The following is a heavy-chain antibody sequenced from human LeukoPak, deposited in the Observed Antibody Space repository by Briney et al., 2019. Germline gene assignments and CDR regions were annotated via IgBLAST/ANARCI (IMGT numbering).Heavy chain of an antibody. Sequence: TASETLSLTCAVYGGSFSGYYWSWIRQPPGKGLEWIGEINHSGSTNYNPSLKSRVTISVDTSKNQFSLKLSSVTAADTAVYYCARGGYDFWSGYVPTNWFDPWGQGTLVTVSS. CDR1: GGSFSGYY. D-gene: IGHD3-3*01. CDR3: ARGGYDFWSGYVPTNWFDP. V-gene: IGHV4-34*01. CDR2: INHSGST. J-gene: IGHJ5*02.